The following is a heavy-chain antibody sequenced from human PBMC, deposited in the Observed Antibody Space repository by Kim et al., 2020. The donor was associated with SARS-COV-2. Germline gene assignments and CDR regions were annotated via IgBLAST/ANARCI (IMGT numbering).Heavy chain of an antibody. Sequence: TYYNPSLKSRVTISVDRSKNQFSLKLSSVTAADTAVYYCATDSSGYYLAYWGQGTLVTVSS. CDR3: ATDSSGYYLAY. V-gene: IGHV4-30-2*01. D-gene: IGHD3-22*01. CDR2: T. J-gene: IGHJ4*02.